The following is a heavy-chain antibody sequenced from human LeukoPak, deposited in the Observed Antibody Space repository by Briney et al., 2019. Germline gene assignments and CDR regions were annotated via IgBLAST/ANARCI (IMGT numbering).Heavy chain of an antibody. V-gene: IGHV3-7*02. CDR1: GFTFTTFW. CDR3: ARAYYYGSGTSWLNAEYFQH. Sequence: PGGSLRLSCSASGFTFTTFWMTWVRQAQGKGLDWVADIRQDGSEKRYVDSVKGRFTISRDNAKNSPYLQMNSLRAEDTAVYYCARAYYYGSGTSWLNAEYFQHWGQGTLVTVSS. CDR2: IRQDGSEK. D-gene: IGHD3-10*01. J-gene: IGHJ1*01.